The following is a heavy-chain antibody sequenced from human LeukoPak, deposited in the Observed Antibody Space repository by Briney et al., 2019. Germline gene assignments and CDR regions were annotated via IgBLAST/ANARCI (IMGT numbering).Heavy chain of an antibody. D-gene: IGHD3-3*01. J-gene: IGHJ4*02. V-gene: IGHV4-61*01. Sequence: SETLSLTCTVSGGSISSGSYYWSWIRQPPGKGLEWIGYIYYSGSTNYNPSLKSRVTISVDTSKNQFSLKLSSVTAADTAVYYCARGYYDFWSGYSYYFDYWGQGTLVTVSS. CDR3: ARGYYDFWSGYSYYFDY. CDR2: IYYSGST. CDR1: GGSISSGSYY.